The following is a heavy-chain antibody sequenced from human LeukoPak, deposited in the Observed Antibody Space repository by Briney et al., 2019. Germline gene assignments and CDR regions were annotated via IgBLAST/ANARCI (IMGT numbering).Heavy chain of an antibody. CDR1: GFTFTNHP. D-gene: IGHD2-8*01. CDR3: ARDLGYCTNGVCHTRFDY. J-gene: IGHJ4*02. CDR2: IGGDGVA. V-gene: IGHV3-69-1*01. Sequence: GGSLRLSCAASGFTFTNHPMNWVRQAPGEGLEWVSYIGGDGVAFYADSVKGRFTMSKDDARKSLYLQMSSLRVEDTALYYCARDLGYCTNGVCHTRFDYWGQGTLVAVSS.